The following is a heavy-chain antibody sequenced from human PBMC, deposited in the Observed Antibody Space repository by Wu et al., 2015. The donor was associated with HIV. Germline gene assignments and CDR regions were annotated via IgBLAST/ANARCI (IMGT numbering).Heavy chain of an antibody. V-gene: IGHV1-69*12. CDR3: ALRGGXGVVVPGATYYYYYIGR. D-gene: IGHD2-2*01. J-gene: IGHJ6*03. Sequence: QVQLVQSGAEVKKPGSSMKVSCKASGGTFNSYVISWVRQAPGQGLEWMGGIIPIFGTANFAQKFQGRLTIAADESTSTVYMELSSLRSEDTAVYYCALRGGXGVVVPGATYYYYYIGRLGQRATVTVSS. CDR2: IIPIFGTA. CDR1: GGTFNSYV.